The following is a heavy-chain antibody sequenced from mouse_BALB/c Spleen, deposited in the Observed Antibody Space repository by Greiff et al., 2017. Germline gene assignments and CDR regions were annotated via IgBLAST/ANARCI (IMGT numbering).Heavy chain of an antibody. Sequence: EVKVVESGGGLVKPGGSLQLSCAASGFTFRDYYMYWVRPTPEKRLEWVATISDGGSYTYYPDSVKGRFTISRDNAKNNLYLQMSSLKSEDTAMYYGAVITTNAMDYWGQGTSVTVSS. D-gene: IGHD2-4*01. J-gene: IGHJ4*01. V-gene: IGHV5-4*02. CDR1: GFTFRDYY. CDR3: AVITTNAMDY. CDR2: ISDGGSYT.